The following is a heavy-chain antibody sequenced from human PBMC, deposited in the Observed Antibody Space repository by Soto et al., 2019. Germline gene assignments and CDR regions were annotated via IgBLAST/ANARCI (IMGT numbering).Heavy chain of an antibody. J-gene: IGHJ4*02. D-gene: IGHD3-22*01. V-gene: IGHV3-23*01. CDR3: AKDLRRYYYDSSGSSTDY. CDR2: ISGSGGCT. CDR1: GFTFSSYA. Sequence: GGSLRLSCAASGFTFSSYAMSWVRQAPGKGLEWVSAISGSGGCTYYADSVKGRFTISRDNSKNTLYLQMNSLRAEDTAVYYCAKDLRRYYYDSSGSSTDYWGQGTLVTVSS.